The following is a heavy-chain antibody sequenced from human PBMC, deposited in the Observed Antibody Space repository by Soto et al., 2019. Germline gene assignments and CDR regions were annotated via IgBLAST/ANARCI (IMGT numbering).Heavy chain of an antibody. D-gene: IGHD2-2*01. V-gene: IGHV3-23*05. Sequence: GGSLRLSCAASGFPFRNFAMAWVRQAPGKGLEWVSIISNSGSSTYHGDSVKGRFTTSRDNSKGTLSLHMRGVRIDDTTVYFCARADLLWDSFDLWGKGTLVTVSS. CDR1: GFPFRNFA. CDR3: ARADLLWDSFDL. J-gene: IGHJ4*02. CDR2: ISNSGSST.